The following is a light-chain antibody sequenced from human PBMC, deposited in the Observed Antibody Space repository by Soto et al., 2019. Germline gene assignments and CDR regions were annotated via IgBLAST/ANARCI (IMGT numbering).Light chain of an antibody. V-gene: IGKV1-9*01. CDR3: QQCGSSPIT. CDR2: AAS. J-gene: IGKJ5*01. CDR1: KGISSY. Sequence: IQLTQSPSSLSASLGDRVTSTCRASKGISSYLGWYQQKQGKGPKXLIYAASTLQSGVPSRFSGSGSGTDLTITISRLEPEDFEVYDCQQCGSSPITFGQGTRLEI.